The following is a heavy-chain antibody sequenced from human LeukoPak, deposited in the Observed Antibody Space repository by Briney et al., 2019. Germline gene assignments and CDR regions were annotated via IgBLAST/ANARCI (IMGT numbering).Heavy chain of an antibody. CDR2: IKSKTDGGTT. Sequence: KSGGSLRLSCAASGFTFSNAWMNWVRQAPGKGLEWVSRIKSKTDGGTTDYAAPVKGRFTISRDDSKNTLYLQMNSLKTEDTAVYYCTTGYGDPPFFDYWGQGTLVTVSS. CDR1: GFTFSNAW. V-gene: IGHV3-15*07. J-gene: IGHJ4*02. CDR3: TTGYGDPPFFDY. D-gene: IGHD4-17*01.